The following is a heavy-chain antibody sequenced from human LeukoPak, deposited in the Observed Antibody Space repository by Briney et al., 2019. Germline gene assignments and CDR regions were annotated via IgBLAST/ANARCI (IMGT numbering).Heavy chain of an antibody. CDR2: IRSKANSYAT. CDR1: GFTFSGSA. V-gene: IGHV3-73*01. D-gene: IGHD3-9*01. Sequence: GGSLRLSCAASGFTFSGSAMHWFRQAFGKGLEWVGRIRSKANSYATAYAASVKGRFTISRDDSKNTAYLQMNSLKTEDTAVYYCTRRLTGLWAFDIWGQGTMVTVSS. J-gene: IGHJ3*02. CDR3: TRRLTGLWAFDI.